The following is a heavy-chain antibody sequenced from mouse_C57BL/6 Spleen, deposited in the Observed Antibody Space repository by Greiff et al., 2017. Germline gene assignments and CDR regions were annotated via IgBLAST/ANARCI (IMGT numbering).Heavy chain of an antibody. Sequence: EVQRVESGGGLVKPGGSLKLSCAASGFTFSDYGMHWVRQAPEKGLEWVAYISSGSSTIYYADTVKGRFTISRDNAKNTLFLQMTSLRSEDTAMYYCARRGYYYGSSLYYFDYWGQGTTLTVSS. D-gene: IGHD1-1*01. J-gene: IGHJ2*01. V-gene: IGHV5-17*01. CDR2: ISSGSSTI. CDR1: GFTFSDYG. CDR3: ARRGYYYGSSLYYFDY.